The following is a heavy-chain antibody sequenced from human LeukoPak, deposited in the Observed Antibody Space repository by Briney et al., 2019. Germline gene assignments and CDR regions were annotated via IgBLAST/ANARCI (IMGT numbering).Heavy chain of an antibody. Sequence: SVKVSCKASGGTFNNYAISWVRQAPGQGLEWMGGIIAVFGTTKYAQQFQGRVTITADESTATAYMELSSLRSDDTALYYCATLEHCPDGVCYAGGYYFDTWGQGTLVTVSS. CDR1: GGTFNNYA. J-gene: IGHJ4*02. V-gene: IGHV1-69*13. CDR2: IIAVFGTT. CDR3: ATLEHCPDGVCYAGGYYFDT. D-gene: IGHD2-8*01.